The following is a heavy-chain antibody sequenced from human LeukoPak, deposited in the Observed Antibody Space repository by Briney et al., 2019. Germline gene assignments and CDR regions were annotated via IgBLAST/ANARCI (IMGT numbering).Heavy chain of an antibody. D-gene: IGHD3-3*01. CDR1: GGTFSSYA. CDR3: AREGPEWNWFDP. Sequence: SVKVSCKASGGTFSSYAISWVRQAPGQGLEWMGGIIPIFGTANYAQKLQGRVTMTTDTSTSTAYMELRSLRSDDTAVYYCAREGPEWNWFDPWGQGTLVTVSS. CDR2: IIPIFGTA. V-gene: IGHV1-69*05. J-gene: IGHJ5*02.